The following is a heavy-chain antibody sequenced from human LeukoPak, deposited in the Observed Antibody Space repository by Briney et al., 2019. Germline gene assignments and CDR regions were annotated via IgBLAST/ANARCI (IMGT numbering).Heavy chain of an antibody. CDR2: TYYRSKWYN. V-gene: IGHV6-1*01. CDR1: GDSVSSNSAG. CDR3: ARAGYSSGWYPHDY. D-gene: IGHD6-19*01. Sequence: SQTLSLTCAISGDSVSSNSAGWNWLRQSPSRGLEWLGRTYYRSKWYNDYAVSVTSRITINPDTSKNQFSLELNSVTPEDTAVYYGARAGYSSGWYPHDYWGQGTLVTVSS. J-gene: IGHJ4*02.